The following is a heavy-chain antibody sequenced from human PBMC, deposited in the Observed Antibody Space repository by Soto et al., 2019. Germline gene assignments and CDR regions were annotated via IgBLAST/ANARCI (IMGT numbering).Heavy chain of an antibody. CDR3: AKAIFNSYGPGAFDI. Sequence: PGGSLRLSCAASGFTFSSYGMHWVRQAPGKGLEWVAVISYDGSNKYYADSVKGRFTISRDNSKNTLYLQMNSLRAEDTAVYYCAKAIFNSYGPGAFDIWGQGTMVTVSS. CDR2: ISYDGSNK. V-gene: IGHV3-30*18. J-gene: IGHJ3*02. CDR1: GFTFSSYG. D-gene: IGHD5-18*01.